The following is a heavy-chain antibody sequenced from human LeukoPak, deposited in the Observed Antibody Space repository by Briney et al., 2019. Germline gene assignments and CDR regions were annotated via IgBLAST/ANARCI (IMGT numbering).Heavy chain of an antibody. CDR3: ARDLEAAGLDY. J-gene: IGHJ4*02. V-gene: IGHV3-74*01. Sequence: GGSLRLSCAASGFTFSSYWMHWVRQAPGKGLVWVSRINSDGSSTSCADSVKGRFTISRDNAKNTLYLRMNSLRAEDTAVYYCARDLEAAGLDYWGQGTLVTVSS. CDR1: GFTFSSYW. CDR2: INSDGSST. D-gene: IGHD6-13*01.